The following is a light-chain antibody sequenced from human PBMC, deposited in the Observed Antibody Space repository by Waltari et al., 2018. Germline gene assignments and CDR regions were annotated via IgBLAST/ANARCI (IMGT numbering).Light chain of an antibody. CDR2: STS. CDR1: TGAVTSGYY. Sequence: QTVVTQEPSLTVSPGGTVTLTCASSTGAVTSGYYPNWFQQKPGQAPRALIYSTSNKHPGTPARVSGSLLGGKAALTLSGVQPEDEAEYYCLLYYGGAQLGVFGGGTKLTVL. CDR3: LLYYGGAQLGV. J-gene: IGLJ2*01. V-gene: IGLV7-43*01.